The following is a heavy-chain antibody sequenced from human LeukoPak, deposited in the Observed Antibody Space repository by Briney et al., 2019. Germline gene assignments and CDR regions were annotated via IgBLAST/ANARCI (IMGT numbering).Heavy chain of an antibody. CDR1: GFTFSSYW. D-gene: IGHD1-26*01. V-gene: IGHV3-7*01. CDR3: ARGTFILGATGGAFVDY. Sequence: AGGSLRLSCAASGFTFSSYWMSWVRQAPGKGLEWVANIKQDGSEKYYVDSVKGRFTISRDNAKNSLYLQMNSLRAEDTAVYSCARGTFILGATGGAFVDYWGQGTLVTVSS. CDR2: IKQDGSEK. J-gene: IGHJ4*02.